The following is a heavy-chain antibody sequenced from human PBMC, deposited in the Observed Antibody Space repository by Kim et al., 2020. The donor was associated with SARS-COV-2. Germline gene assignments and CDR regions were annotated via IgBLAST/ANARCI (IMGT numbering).Heavy chain of an antibody. CDR1: GHTLTEIC. Sequence: ASVKVSCKVSGHTLTEICIHWVRQAPGKGLEWMGGFHPEDGKTIYAQNFQGRVTMTEDTSTDTAYMELNSLRPDDTAVYYCAADRGRGFGEWFSYNFAMDVWGLGTTVTVSS. J-gene: IGHJ6*02. CDR2: FHPEDGKT. CDR3: AADRGRGFGEWFSYNFAMDV. V-gene: IGHV1-24*01. D-gene: IGHD3-10*01.